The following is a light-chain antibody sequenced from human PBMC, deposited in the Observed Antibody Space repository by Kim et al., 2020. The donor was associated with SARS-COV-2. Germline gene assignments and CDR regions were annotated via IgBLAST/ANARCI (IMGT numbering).Light chain of an antibody. V-gene: IGKV1-6*01. CDR2: AAS. J-gene: IGKJ4*01. Sequence: AIQVTQSPSSLSASVGDTVSITCRASQAIRKDLGWYQQKPGKAPKLLIYAASSLQSGVPSRFSGSGSGTDFTLTISSLQPEDFATYFCLQDYSYPLTFGGGTKVDIK. CDR1: QAIRKD. CDR3: LQDYSYPLT.